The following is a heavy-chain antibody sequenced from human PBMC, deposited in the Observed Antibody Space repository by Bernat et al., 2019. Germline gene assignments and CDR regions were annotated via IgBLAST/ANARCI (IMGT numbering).Heavy chain of an antibody. V-gene: IGHV5-51*01. CDR3: ARRRGVRGYSSSSRFDP. Sequence: EVQLVQSGAEVKKPGESLKISCKGSGYSFTSYWSGWVRQMPGKGLEWMGIIYPGDSDTRYSPSFQGQVTISADKSISTAYLQWSSLKASDTAMYYCARRRGVRGYSSSSRFDPWGQGTLVTVSS. J-gene: IGHJ5*02. D-gene: IGHD6-6*01. CDR2: IYPGDSDT. CDR1: GYSFTSYW.